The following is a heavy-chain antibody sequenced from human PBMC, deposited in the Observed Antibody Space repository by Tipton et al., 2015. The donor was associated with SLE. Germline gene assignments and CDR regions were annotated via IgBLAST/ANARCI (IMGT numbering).Heavy chain of an antibody. D-gene: IGHD6-19*01. CDR2: IYYSGST. CDR3: ARDQRGGWYGAFDI. Sequence: LRLSCTVSGGSISSSSYYWGWIRQPPGKGLEWIGYIYYSGSTYYNPSLKSRVTISVDMSKNQFSLKLRSVTAADTAVYYCARDQRGGWYGAFDIWGQGTMVTVSS. J-gene: IGHJ3*02. CDR1: GGSISSSSYY. V-gene: IGHV4-31*02.